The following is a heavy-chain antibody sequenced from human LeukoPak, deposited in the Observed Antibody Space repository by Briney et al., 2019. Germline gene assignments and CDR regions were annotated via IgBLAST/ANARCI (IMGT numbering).Heavy chain of an antibody. CDR1: GFTFSRYD. J-gene: IGHJ4*02. D-gene: IGHD6-19*01. CDR2: IGTAGDT. Sequence: PGGSLRLSCAASGFTFSRYDMHWVRQATGKGLEWVSGIGTAGDTYYAGSMKGRFTISRENAKNSLYLQMNSLTAGDTAVYSCAGAGSETQWRAFDFWGQGALVTVFS. V-gene: IGHV3-13*01. CDR3: AGAGSETQWRAFDF.